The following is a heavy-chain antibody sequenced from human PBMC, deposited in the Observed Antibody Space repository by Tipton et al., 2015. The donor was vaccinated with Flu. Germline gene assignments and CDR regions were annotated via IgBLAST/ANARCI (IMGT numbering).Heavy chain of an antibody. J-gene: IGHJ6*02. CDR3: ARREGSSGWFGMDV. Sequence: TLSLTCTVSGGSISSYYWSWIRQPPGKGLEFIGSIYYSGATNYNPSLKSRVTMSVHTSKKQFSLKLSFVTAADTAVYYCARREGSSGWFGMDVWGQGTTVTVSS. CDR2: IYYSGAT. CDR1: GGSISSYY. D-gene: IGHD6-19*01. V-gene: IGHV4-59*01.